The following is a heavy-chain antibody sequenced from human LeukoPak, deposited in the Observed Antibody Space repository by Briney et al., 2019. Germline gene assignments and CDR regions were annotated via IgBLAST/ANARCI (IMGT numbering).Heavy chain of an antibody. V-gene: IGHV3-23*01. J-gene: IGHJ4*02. Sequence: GASLRLFCAASGFTFSSYAMSWVRQAPGKGLEWVSAISGSGGSTYYADSVKGRFTISRDNSKNTLYLQMNSLRAEDTAVYYCAKELWFGNYFDYWGQGTLVTVSS. D-gene: IGHD5-18*01. CDR1: GFTFSSYA. CDR2: ISGSGGST. CDR3: AKELWFGNYFDY.